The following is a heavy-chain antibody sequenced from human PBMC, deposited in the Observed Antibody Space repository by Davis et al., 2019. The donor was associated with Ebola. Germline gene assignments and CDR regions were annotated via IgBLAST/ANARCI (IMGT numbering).Heavy chain of an antibody. CDR2: LDPSDSYT. Sequence: GESLKISCKGSGYSFTSYWISWVRQMPGKGLEWKGRLDPSDSYTNYSPSFQGHVTFSADKSINTAYLHWSSLKSSDTAMYFCARRAEQAMFRRGVFDIWGQGTMVTVSS. J-gene: IGHJ3*02. CDR1: GYSFTSYW. V-gene: IGHV5-10-1*01. CDR3: ARRAEQAMFRRGVFDI. D-gene: IGHD1/OR15-1a*01.